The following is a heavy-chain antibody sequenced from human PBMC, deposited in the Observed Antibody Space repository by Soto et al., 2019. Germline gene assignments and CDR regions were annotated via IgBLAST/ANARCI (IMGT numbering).Heavy chain of an antibody. D-gene: IGHD2-21*02. J-gene: IGHJ4*02. CDR3: ARTHGRYCGGDCYFSSRRASDY. CDR2: ISAYNGNT. V-gene: IGHV1-18*01. CDR1: GYTFTSYG. Sequence: QVQLVQSGAEVKKPGASVKVSCKASGYTFTSYGISWVRQAPGQGLEWMGWISAYNGNTNYAQKLQGRVTMTTDTSTSTAYMELRSLRSDDTAVYYCARTHGRYCGGDCYFSSRRASDYWGQGTLVTVSS.